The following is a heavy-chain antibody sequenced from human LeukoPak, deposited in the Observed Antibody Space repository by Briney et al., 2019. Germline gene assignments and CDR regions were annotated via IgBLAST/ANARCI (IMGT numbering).Heavy chain of an antibody. V-gene: IGHV4-59*12. Sequence: SETLSLTCTVSGGSINSYYWSWIRQPPGKGLEWIGYFYYSGSTNYNPSLKSRVTISLDTSKNQLSLKLSSVTAADTAVYYCARGFSYCSSTSCYVGWFDPWGQGTLVTVSS. CDR3: ARGFSYCSSTSCYVGWFDP. CDR1: GGSINSYY. D-gene: IGHD2-2*01. CDR2: FYYSGST. J-gene: IGHJ5*02.